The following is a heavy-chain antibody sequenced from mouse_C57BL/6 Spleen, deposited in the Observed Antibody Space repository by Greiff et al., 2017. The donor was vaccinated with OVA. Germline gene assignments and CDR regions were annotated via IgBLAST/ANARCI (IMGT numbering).Heavy chain of an antibody. Sequence: VQLQQSGAELVRPGASVKLSCTASGFNIKDDYMHWVKQRPEQGLEWIGWIDPENGDTEYASKFQGKATITADTSSNTAYLQLSSLTSEDTAVYYCRAYEGLYYFDYWGQGTTLTVSS. CDR1: GFNIKDDY. V-gene: IGHV14-4*01. CDR2: IDPENGDT. CDR3: RAYEGLYYFDY. D-gene: IGHD2-3*01. J-gene: IGHJ2*01.